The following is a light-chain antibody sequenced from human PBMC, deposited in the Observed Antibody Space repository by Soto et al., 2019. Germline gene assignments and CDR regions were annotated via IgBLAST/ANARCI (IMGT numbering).Light chain of an antibody. J-gene: IGKJ2*01. CDR1: QSIGNW. V-gene: IGKV1-5*03. Sequence: DIQMTQSPSTMYASVGDRVTITCRASQSIGNWLAWYQQKPGKAPNLVIYKASSLETGVPSRFSGSGSGSEFTLTISSVQPDDVATYYCQHYSSVSYTFGQGTKLAIK. CDR2: KAS. CDR3: QHYSSVSYT.